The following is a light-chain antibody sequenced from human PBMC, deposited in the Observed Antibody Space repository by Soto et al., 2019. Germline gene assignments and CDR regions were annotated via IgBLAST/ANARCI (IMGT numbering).Light chain of an antibody. J-gene: IGLJ1*01. V-gene: IGLV2-14*01. CDR1: SSDVGGYNY. Sequence: QSALTQPAPVSGSPGQSITISCTGTSSDVGGYNYVSWYQQHPGKAPKLMIYAVTDRPSGVSSRFSGSKSGNTASLTISGLQAEDEADYYCSSYTSSSTLFGTVTKVTVL. CDR3: SSYTSSSTL. CDR2: AVT.